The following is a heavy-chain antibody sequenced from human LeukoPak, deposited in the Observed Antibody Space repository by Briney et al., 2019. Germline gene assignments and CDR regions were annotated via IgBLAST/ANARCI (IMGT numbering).Heavy chain of an antibody. CDR1: GYTFTSYD. CDR2: MNPNSGNT. CDR3: ARGSGAITLVRGVSLGY. Sequence: ASVKVSCKASGYTFTSYDINWVRLATGQGLEWMGWMNPNSGNTAYAQKFQDRVTITRNTSISTAYMELSSLRSEDTAVYYCARGSGAITLVRGVSLGYWGQGILVTVSS. V-gene: IGHV1-8*01. J-gene: IGHJ4*02. D-gene: IGHD3-10*01.